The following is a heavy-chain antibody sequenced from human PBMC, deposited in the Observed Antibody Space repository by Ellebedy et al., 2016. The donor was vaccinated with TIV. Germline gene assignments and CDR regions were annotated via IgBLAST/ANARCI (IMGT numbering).Heavy chain of an antibody. D-gene: IGHD3-3*01. CDR1: GYTFTSYG. CDR2: ISAYNGNT. J-gene: IGHJ6*02. CDR3: ARDRSHSRYDFWTGSYGMDV. V-gene: IGHV1-18*01. Sequence: ASVKVSCKASGYTFTSYGISWVRQAPGQGLEWMGWISAYNGNTNYAQKLQGRVTMTTDTSTSTAYMELSSLRSEDTAVYYCARDRSHSRYDFWTGSYGMDVWGQGTTVTVSS.